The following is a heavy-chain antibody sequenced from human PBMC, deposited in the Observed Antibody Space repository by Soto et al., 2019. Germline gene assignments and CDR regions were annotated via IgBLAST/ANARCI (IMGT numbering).Heavy chain of an antibody. CDR1: GFTFSSYA. CDR3: ARDLNDGLSY. CDR2: INAGNGNT. D-gene: IGHD1-1*01. Sequence: PGGSLRLSCAASGFTFSSYAMHWVRQAPGQRLEWMGWINAGNGNTKYSQKFQGRVTITRDTSASTAYMELSSLRSEDTAVYYCARDLNDGLSYWGQGTLVTVSS. V-gene: IGHV1-3*01. J-gene: IGHJ4*02.